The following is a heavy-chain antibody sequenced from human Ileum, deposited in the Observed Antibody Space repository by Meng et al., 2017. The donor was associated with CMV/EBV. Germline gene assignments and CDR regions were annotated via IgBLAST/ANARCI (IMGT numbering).Heavy chain of an antibody. D-gene: IGHD1-1*01. CDR3: VHRKDYGGNWNGGSADF. J-gene: IGHJ4*02. V-gene: IGHV2-5*02. Sequence: FSLPSSPVGVGWIRQPTGKALEWLAFIYWDDDKRYNPSLRNRLTITKDVPRNQVVLTMTNIDPADTATYYCVHRKDYGGNWNGGSADFWGQEALVTVSS. CDR1: FSLPSSPVG. CDR2: IYWDDDK.